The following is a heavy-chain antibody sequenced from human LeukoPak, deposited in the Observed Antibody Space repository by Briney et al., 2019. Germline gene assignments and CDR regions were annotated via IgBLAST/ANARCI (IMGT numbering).Heavy chain of an antibody. CDR2: VLYDGSNK. D-gene: IGHD4-23*01. CDR1: GFTFSRYT. Sequence: GGSLRLSCAASGFTFSRYTMHWVRQTPSKGLEWVAIVLYDGSNKYYPDSVKGRFTISRDNSKNTVSLQVNSLRAEDTAVYYCARDNYVGNLDYWGQGTLVTVSS. V-gene: IGHV3-30*04. J-gene: IGHJ4*02. CDR3: ARDNYVGNLDY.